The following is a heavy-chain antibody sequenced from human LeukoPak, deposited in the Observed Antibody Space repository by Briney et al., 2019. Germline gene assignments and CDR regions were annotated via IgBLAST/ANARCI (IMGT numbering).Heavy chain of an antibody. CDR1: GGSISSSSYY. J-gene: IGHJ6*03. CDR3: AREGDYYMDV. Sequence: SETLSLTCTVSGGSISSSSYYWGWIRQPPGKGLEWIGSIYYSGSTYYNPSLKSRVTISVDTSKNQFSLKLSSVTAADTAVYCCAREGDYYMDVWGKGTTVTVSS. V-gene: IGHV4-39*07. D-gene: IGHD1-26*01. CDR2: IYYSGST.